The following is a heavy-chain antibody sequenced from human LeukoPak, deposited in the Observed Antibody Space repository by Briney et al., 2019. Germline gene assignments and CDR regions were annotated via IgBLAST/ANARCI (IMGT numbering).Heavy chain of an antibody. V-gene: IGHV4-59*01. D-gene: IGHD3-10*01. Sequence: SETLSPTCTVSGGSISVYYWSWIRQPPGKGLEWIGYIYNSGSTNYNPSLKSRLTISVDTSKNQFSLKLSSVTAADTAVYYCARDRELGYWGQGTLVTVSS. J-gene: IGHJ4*02. CDR3: ARDRELGY. CDR1: GGSISVYY. CDR2: IYNSGST.